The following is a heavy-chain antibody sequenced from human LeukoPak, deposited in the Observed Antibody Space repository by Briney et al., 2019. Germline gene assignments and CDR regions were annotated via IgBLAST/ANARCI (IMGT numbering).Heavy chain of an antibody. CDR3: ARSIYWYFDL. V-gene: IGHV4-34*01. Sequence: SETLSLTCAVNGGSFSGYYWSWIRQPPGKGLEWIGEINHSGSTNYNPSLKSRVTISVDTSKNQFSLKLNSVTAADTAVYYCARSIYWYFDLWGRGTLVTVSS. CDR1: GGSFSGYY. J-gene: IGHJ2*01. CDR2: INHSGST. D-gene: IGHD3-9*01.